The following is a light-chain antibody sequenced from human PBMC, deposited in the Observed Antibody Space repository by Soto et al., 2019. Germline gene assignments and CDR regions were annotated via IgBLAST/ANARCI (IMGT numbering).Light chain of an antibody. CDR2: DAS. Sequence: EVVLTPSPATLSLYPGERATLSCRASQSVSSYLAWYQQKPGQAPRLLIYDASNRATGIPGRFSGSGSGTDFTLTISSLEPEDFAVYYCQQRSNWPLTFGGGTKVDIK. CDR3: QQRSNWPLT. CDR1: QSVSSY. J-gene: IGKJ4*01. V-gene: IGKV3-11*01.